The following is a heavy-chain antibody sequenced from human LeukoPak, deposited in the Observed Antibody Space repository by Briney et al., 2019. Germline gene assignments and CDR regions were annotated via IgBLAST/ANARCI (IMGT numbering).Heavy chain of an antibody. CDR2: LSSSSTTT. D-gene: IGHD2-15*01. CDR3: ASDLVVAATATYGMDV. J-gene: IGHJ6*02. V-gene: IGHV3-48*04. CDR1: GFTFSAYS. Sequence: GGSLRLSCAASGFTFSAYSFNWVRQAPGKGLEWLSYLSSSSTTTYYADSVKGRFTISRDDAKNSLYLQMYSLRAEDTAVYYCASDLVVAATATYGMDVWGQGTTVTVSS.